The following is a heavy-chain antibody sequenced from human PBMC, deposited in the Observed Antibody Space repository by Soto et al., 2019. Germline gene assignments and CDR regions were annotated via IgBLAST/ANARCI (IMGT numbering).Heavy chain of an antibody. Sequence: PSETLSLTCTVSGGSVSSGSYYWSWIRQPPGKGLEWIGYIYYSGSTNYNPSLKSRVTISVDTSKNQFSLKLSSVTAADTAVYYCARGRRGGTPYYFDYWGQGTLVTVSS. CDR2: IYYSGST. CDR3: ARGRRGGTPYYFDY. CDR1: GGSVSSGSYY. V-gene: IGHV4-61*01. J-gene: IGHJ4*02. D-gene: IGHD3-16*01.